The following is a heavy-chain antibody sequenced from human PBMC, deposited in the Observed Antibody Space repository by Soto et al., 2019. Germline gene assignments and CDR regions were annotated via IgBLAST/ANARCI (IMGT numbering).Heavy chain of an antibody. J-gene: IGHJ4*02. CDR3: ARNFCGGDCYFQRPIDY. D-gene: IGHD2-21*02. Sequence: PSETLSLTCTVSGGSISSGDYYWSWIRQPPGKGLEWIGYIYYSGSTYYNPSLKSRVTISIDTSRDQFSLNLSSVTAADTAVYYCARNFCGGDCYFQRPIDYWGQGTLVSVSS. V-gene: IGHV4-30-4*01. CDR2: IYYSGST. CDR1: GGSISSGDYY.